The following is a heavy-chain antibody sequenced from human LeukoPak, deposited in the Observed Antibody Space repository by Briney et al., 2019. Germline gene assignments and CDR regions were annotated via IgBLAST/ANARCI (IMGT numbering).Heavy chain of an antibody. V-gene: IGHV3-15*01. J-gene: IGHJ6*03. CDR1: GFTFSNAW. CDR3: TTEGSIPNPYYYYYYYMDV. D-gene: IGHD1-14*01. Sequence: GGSLRLSCAASGFTFSNAWMSWVRQAPGKGLEWVGRIKSKTDGGTTDYDALVKGRFTISRDNSKNTLYLQMNSRNTDDTAVYYCTTEGSIPNPYYYYYYYMDVWGKGPTVTVSS. CDR2: IKSKTDGGTT.